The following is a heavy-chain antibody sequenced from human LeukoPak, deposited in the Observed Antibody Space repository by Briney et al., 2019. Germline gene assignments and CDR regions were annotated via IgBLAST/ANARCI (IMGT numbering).Heavy chain of an antibody. CDR1: GYSFSDYD. V-gene: IGHV1-8*02. J-gene: IGHJ4*02. CDR3: ARGANFSRTTWAH. D-gene: IGHD1-14*01. CDR2: VNPKSGSR. Sequence: GASVKVSCKASGYSFSDYDIIWVRQAAVHGLEWVGWVNPKSGSRAFAQKFQGRLTMTSSSSITTVYTELSSLRSDDSAVYYCARGANFSRTTWAHWGQGTLVTVSS.